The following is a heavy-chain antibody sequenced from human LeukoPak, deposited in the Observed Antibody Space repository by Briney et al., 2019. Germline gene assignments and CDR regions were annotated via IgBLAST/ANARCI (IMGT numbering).Heavy chain of an antibody. CDR3: ARRSGSGSYDY. V-gene: IGHV3-64*01. Sequence: GGSPRLFCAASGFTFSNYAMHWVRQAPGEGLEYVSAISSNGGSTYYANSVKGRFTISRDNPKNTLYLQMGSLRGEDMAVYYCARRSGSGSYDYWGQGTLVTVSS. D-gene: IGHD3-10*01. CDR2: ISSNGGST. CDR1: GFTFSNYA. J-gene: IGHJ4*02.